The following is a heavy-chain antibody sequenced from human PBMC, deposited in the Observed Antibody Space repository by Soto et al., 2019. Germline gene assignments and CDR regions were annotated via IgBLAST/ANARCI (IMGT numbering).Heavy chain of an antibody. CDR2: IYPGNSDT. CDR3: ARRKLERLSYYYYGMDV. D-gene: IGHD1-1*01. J-gene: IGHJ6*02. CDR1: GYSFTSYW. Sequence: GESLKISCKGSGYSFTSYWIGWVRQMPGKGLEWMGIIYPGNSDTRYSPSFQGQVTISADKSISTAYLQWSSLKASDTAMYYCARRKLERLSYYYYGMDVWGQGTTVTVSS. V-gene: IGHV5-51*01.